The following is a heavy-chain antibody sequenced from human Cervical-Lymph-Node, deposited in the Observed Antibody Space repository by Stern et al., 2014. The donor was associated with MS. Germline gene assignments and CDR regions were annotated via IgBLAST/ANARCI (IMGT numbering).Heavy chain of an antibody. CDR2: IKPSGDST. D-gene: IGHD6-19*01. CDR3: AREVAGHRLGMMDV. J-gene: IGHJ6*02. Sequence: QVQLVQSGAEVKKPGASVQVSCKASGYTFTSYYMHWVRQAPGQGLEWMGIIKPSGDSTRYAQKFQGRVTMTRDTSTSTVYMELSSLRSEDTAVYYCAREVAGHRLGMMDVWGQGTTVTVSS. V-gene: IGHV1-46*01. CDR1: GYTFTSYY.